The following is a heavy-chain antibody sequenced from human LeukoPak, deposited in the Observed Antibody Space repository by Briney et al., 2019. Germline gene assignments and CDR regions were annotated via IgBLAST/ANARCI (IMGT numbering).Heavy chain of an antibody. CDR2: IIPILGIA. J-gene: IGHJ4*02. Sequence: GGSLRLSCAASGFTFSSYAISWVRQTPGQGLEWMGRIIPILGIANYAQKFQGRVTITADKSTSTAYMELSSLRSEDTAVYYCARDFMRDGYNLDYWGQGTLVTVSS. V-gene: IGHV1-69*04. D-gene: IGHD5-24*01. CDR3: ARDFMRDGYNLDY. CDR1: GFTFSSYA.